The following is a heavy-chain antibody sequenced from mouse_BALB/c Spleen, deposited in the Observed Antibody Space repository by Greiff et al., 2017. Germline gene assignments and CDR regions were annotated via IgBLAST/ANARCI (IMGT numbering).Heavy chain of an antibody. J-gene: IGHJ3*01. Sequence: VKLMESGPGLVAPSQSLSITCTVSGFSLTSYGVHWVRQPPGKGLEWLGVIWAGGSTNYNSALMSRLSISKDNSKSPVFLKMNSLQADDTAMYYCARDRGGNYWFAYWGQGTLVTVSA. D-gene: IGHD2-1*01. CDR1: GFSLTSYG. CDR3: ARDRGGNYWFAY. V-gene: IGHV2-9*02. CDR2: IWAGGST.